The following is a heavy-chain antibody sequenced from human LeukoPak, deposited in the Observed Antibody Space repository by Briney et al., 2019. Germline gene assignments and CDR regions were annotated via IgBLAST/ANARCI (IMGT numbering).Heavy chain of an antibody. D-gene: IGHD3-22*01. J-gene: IGHJ4*02. CDR2: INHSGST. Sequence: SETLSLTCAVYGGSFSGYYWSWIRQPPGKGLEWIGEINHSGSTNYIPSLKSRVTISVDTSKNQFSLKLSSVTAADTAVYYCARVDYYDSSGPFDYWGQGTLVTVSS. CDR1: GGSFSGYY. V-gene: IGHV4-34*01. CDR3: ARVDYYDSSGPFDY.